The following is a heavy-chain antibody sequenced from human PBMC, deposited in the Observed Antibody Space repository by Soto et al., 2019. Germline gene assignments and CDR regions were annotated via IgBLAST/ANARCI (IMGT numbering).Heavy chain of an antibody. J-gene: IGHJ4*02. CDR3: ARQAYSYGYIGYFDY. D-gene: IGHD5-18*01. Sequence: SETLSLTCTVSGGSISSYYWSWIRQPPGKGLEWIGYIYYSGSTNYNPSLKSRVTISVDTSKNQFSLKLSSVTAADTAVYYCARQAYSYGYIGYFDYWGQGTLVTVSS. CDR1: GGSISSYY. CDR2: IYYSGST. V-gene: IGHV4-59*08.